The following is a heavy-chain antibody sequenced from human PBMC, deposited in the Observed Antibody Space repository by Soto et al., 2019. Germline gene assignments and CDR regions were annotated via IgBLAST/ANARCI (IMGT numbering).Heavy chain of an antibody. CDR1: GFTFSDYY. CDR3: ARDRRYCSSTSCHIFDY. Sequence: PGGSLRLSCAASGFTFSDYYMSWIRQAPGKGLEWVSYISISSSYTNYADSVKGRFTISRDNAKNSLYLQMNSLRAEDTAVYYCARDRRYCSSTSCHIFDYWGQGTLVTVSS. D-gene: IGHD2-2*02. J-gene: IGHJ4*02. V-gene: IGHV3-11*06. CDR2: ISISSSYT.